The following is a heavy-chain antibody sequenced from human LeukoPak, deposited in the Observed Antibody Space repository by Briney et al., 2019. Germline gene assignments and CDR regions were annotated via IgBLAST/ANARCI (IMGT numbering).Heavy chain of an antibody. V-gene: IGHV3-21*01. J-gene: IGHJ4*02. D-gene: IGHD3-9*01. CDR1: GFTFSTFN. CDR3: ARGHYDVLASSYKWTPDY. Sequence: GGSLRLSCAPSGFTFSTFNMNWFRQAPGKGLEWVSPINSGGDYKYYADSVKGRFTTSRDNAKNSLSLQLSSLRVEDTAIYYCARGHYDVLASSYKWTPDYWGQGTLVTVSS. CDR2: INSGGDYK.